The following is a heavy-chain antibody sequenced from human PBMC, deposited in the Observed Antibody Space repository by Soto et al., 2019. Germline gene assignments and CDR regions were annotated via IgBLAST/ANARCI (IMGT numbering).Heavy chain of an antibody. CDR3: ARDLPPDY. CDR2: ISRSSTTI. CDR1: GFTFSTYG. V-gene: IGHV3-48*02. J-gene: IGHJ4*02. Sequence: EVQLVESGGGLVQPGGSLRLSCAASGFTFSTYGMNWVRQAPGKGLEWVSYISRSSTTIYYADSVKGRFSISRDSAKNSLYLQMNSLRDEDTAVYYCARDLPPDYWGQGTLVTVS.